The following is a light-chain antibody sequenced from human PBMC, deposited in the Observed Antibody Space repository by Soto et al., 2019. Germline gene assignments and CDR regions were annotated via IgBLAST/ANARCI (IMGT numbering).Light chain of an antibody. CDR1: QSISSW. CDR2: KAS. J-gene: IGKJ1*01. Sequence: DIPMTQSPSTLSASVGDRVTITCRASQSISSWLAWYQQKPGKAPKLLIYKASSLESGGPSRFSGSGSATEFTLTISSLQPDDFATYYCQQYNGYPVTFGQGTKVEGK. V-gene: IGKV1-5*03. CDR3: QQYNGYPVT.